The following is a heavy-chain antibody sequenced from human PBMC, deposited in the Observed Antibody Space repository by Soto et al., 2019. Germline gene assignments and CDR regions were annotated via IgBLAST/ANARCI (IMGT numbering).Heavy chain of an antibody. V-gene: IGHV4-39*01. CDR2: IYYTEDT. CDR3: ARHVRGAVTMNWFDS. J-gene: IGHJ5*01. CDR1: GASISSTNYY. Sequence: QVPLQESGPGRVKPSETLSLTCSVSGASISSTNYYWAWIRQPPGKGLEWIGSIYYTEDTYDNPALKSRGTLSVDTSRNQLSLKLTSVTAADTAVYFCARHVRGAVTMNWFDSWGQGTLVTVSS. D-gene: IGHD3-10*02.